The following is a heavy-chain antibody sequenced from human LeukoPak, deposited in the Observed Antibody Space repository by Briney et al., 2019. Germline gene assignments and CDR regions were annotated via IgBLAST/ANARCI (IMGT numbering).Heavy chain of an antibody. V-gene: IGHV3-11*01. D-gene: IGHD2-21*02. CDR1: GFTFSDYY. J-gene: IGHJ4*02. Sequence: GGSLRLSCAASGFTFSDYYMSWIRQAPGKGLEWVSYISSSGSTIYYADSVKGRFTISRDNAKNSLYLQMNSLRAEDTAVYYCAKGGLTYCGGDCYGYFDYWGQGTLVTVSS. CDR3: AKGGLTYCGGDCYGYFDY. CDR2: ISSSGSTI.